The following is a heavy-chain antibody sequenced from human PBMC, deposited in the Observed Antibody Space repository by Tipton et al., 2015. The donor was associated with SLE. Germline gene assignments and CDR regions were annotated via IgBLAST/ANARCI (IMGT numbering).Heavy chain of an antibody. Sequence: TLSLTCSVSGGSISSNDYYWGWIRQPPGKGLEWIGNIFKIGSPHYNPSLKSRVSLSVDTSKNQFPLKLSSVTAADTAVYFCARGPIEGYYYYYMDVWGKGTTVTVSS. CDR1: GGSISSNDYY. CDR3: ARGPIEGYYYYYMDV. D-gene: IGHD1-26*01. J-gene: IGHJ6*03. V-gene: IGHV4-39*06. CDR2: IFKIGSP.